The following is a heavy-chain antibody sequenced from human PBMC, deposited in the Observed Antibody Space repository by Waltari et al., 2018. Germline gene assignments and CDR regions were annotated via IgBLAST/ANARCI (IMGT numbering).Heavy chain of an antibody. V-gene: IGHV1-69-2*01. J-gene: IGHJ6*03. CDR2: GDPEDGEL. CDR1: GYTFTDYY. D-gene: IGHD5-12*01. Sequence: EVQLVQSGAEVKKPGATVKISCKASGYTFTDYYMHWVQPAPGKGLEWMGRGDPEDGELRYAEKFQGRVTITADTSTDTAYMELSSLRAEDTAVYYCATDYGGYEFSSHYYYMDVWGKGTTVTVSS. CDR3: ATDYGGYEFSSHYYYMDV.